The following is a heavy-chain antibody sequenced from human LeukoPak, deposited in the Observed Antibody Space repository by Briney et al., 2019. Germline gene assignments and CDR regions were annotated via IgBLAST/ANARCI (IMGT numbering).Heavy chain of an antibody. J-gene: IGHJ5*02. CDR3: AREVMGGWFDP. V-gene: IGHV4-34*01. D-gene: IGHD1-26*01. CDR2: INHSGST. Sequence: PSETLSLTCAVYGGSFSGYYWSWIRQPPGKGLEWIGEINHSGSTNYNPSLKSRVTISVDTSKNQFSLKLSSVTAADTAVYYCAREVMGGWFDPWGQGTLVTVSS. CDR1: GGSFSGYY.